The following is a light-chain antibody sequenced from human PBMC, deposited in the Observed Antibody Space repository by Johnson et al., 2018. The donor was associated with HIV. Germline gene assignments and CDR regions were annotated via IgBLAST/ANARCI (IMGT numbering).Light chain of an antibody. CDR2: YNY. Sequence: QSVLTQPPSVSGPPGQKVTISCYGSSSNIGNNHVSRYQQLPGTAHKLLIYYNYKRPSGIPDRLSGFKSGTSATLGIPGLQTGDEADYFCGTWDDSLSAYVFGTGPQITVL. J-gene: IGLJ1*01. CDR1: SSNIGNNH. V-gene: IGLV1-51*01. CDR3: GTWDDSLSAYV.